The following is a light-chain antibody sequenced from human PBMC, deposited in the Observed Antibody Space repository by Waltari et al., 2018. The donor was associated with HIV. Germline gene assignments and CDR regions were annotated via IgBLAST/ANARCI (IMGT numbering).Light chain of an antibody. CDR2: SNN. CDR1: SSNIGSKY. J-gene: IGLJ2*01. CDR3: AAWDDSLL. Sequence: QSVLTQPPSASGTPGQRVTIPCTGSSSNIGSKYVYWYQQLPGTAPKLLIYSNNQRPSGVPDRFSGSKSGTSASLVISGVRSEDEADYYCAAWDDSLLFGGGTKLTVL. V-gene: IGLV1-47*02.